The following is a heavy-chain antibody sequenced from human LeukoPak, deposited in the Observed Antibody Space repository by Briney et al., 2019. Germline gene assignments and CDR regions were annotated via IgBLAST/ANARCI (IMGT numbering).Heavy chain of an antibody. Sequence: ASVKVSCKASGYTFTSYGISWVRQAPGQGLEWMGWISAYNGNTNYAQKLQGRVTMTTDTSTSTAYMELRSLRSDDTAVYYCAIAASTDYCSSTSCYMVPSAFDIWGQGTMVTVSS. CDR2: ISAYNGNT. D-gene: IGHD2-2*02. CDR1: GYTFTSYG. J-gene: IGHJ3*02. V-gene: IGHV1-18*01. CDR3: AIAASTDYCSSTSCYMVPSAFDI.